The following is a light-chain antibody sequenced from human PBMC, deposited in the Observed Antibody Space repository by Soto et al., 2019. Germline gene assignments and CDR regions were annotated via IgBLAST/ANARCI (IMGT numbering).Light chain of an antibody. CDR1: QSVSSN. CDR2: GAS. Sequence: EIVMTQSPATLSVSPGERATLSCRASQSVSSNLAWYQQKPGQAPRLFIYGASTRATGIPARFSGSGSGTEFTLTISSLQSEDFAVYYCQQYKNWPSERDTFGQGTKLEIK. CDR3: QQYKNWPSERDT. J-gene: IGKJ2*01. V-gene: IGKV3-15*01.